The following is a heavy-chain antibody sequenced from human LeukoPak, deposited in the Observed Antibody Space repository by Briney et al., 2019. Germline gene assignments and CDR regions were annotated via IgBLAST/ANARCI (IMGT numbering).Heavy chain of an antibody. Sequence: SETLSLTCTVSGGSISSYYWSWIRQPPGKGLEWIGYIYYSGSTNYNPSLKSRVTISVDTSKNQFSLKLSSVTAADTAVYYCARSVAGSGFYYYYMVVCGKGTTVTVSS. J-gene: IGHJ6*03. CDR1: GGSISSYY. CDR3: ARSVAGSGFYYYYMVV. V-gene: IGHV4-59*01. CDR2: IYYSGST. D-gene: IGHD3-10*01.